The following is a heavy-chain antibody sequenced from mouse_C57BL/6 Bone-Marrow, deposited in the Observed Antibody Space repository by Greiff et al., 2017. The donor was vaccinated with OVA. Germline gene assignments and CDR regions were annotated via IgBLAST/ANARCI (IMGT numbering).Heavy chain of an antibody. J-gene: IGHJ3*01. CDR2: IHPNSGST. CDR3: ASFIVPAWFAY. D-gene: IGHD6-2*01. CDR1: GSTFTSYW. Sequence: QVQLQQPGAELVKPGASVKLSCKASGSTFTSYWMHWVKQRPGQGLEWIGMIHPNSGSTNYNEKFKRKATLTVDKSSSTAYMQRSSLTSEDSAVYYCASFIVPAWFAYWGQGTLVTVSA. V-gene: IGHV1-64*01.